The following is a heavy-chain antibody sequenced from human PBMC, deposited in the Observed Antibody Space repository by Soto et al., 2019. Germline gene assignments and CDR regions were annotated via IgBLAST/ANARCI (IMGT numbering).Heavy chain of an antibody. CDR1: GFTFSSYS. J-gene: IGHJ6*03. D-gene: IGHD2-21*02. CDR2: ISSSSSYI. V-gene: IGHV3-21*01. CDR3: ARGESSDYYYYYYYMDV. Sequence: EVQLVESGGGLVKPGGSLRLSCAASGFTFSSYSMNWVRQAPGKGLEWVSSISSSSSYIYYADSVKGRFTISRDNAKNSLDLQMNSLRAEDTAVYYCARGESSDYYYYYYYMDVWGKGTTVTVSS.